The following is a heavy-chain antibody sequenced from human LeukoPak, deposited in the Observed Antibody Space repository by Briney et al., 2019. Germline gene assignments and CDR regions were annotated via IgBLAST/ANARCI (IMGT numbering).Heavy chain of an antibody. Sequence: GGSLRLSCAASGFTFSDYYMSWIRQAPGKGLEWVSYISSSGSTIYYADSVKGRFTISRDNAKNSLYLQMNSLRAEGTAVYYCAKVRVAARNDYWGQGTLVTVSS. V-gene: IGHV3-11*01. CDR3: AKVRVAARNDY. J-gene: IGHJ4*02. D-gene: IGHD6-13*01. CDR2: ISSSGSTI. CDR1: GFTFSDYY.